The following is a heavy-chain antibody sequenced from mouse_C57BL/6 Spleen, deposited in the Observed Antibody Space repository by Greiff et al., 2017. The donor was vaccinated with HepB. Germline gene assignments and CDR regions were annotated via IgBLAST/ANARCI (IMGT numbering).Heavy chain of an antibody. CDR2: IYPGDGDT. D-gene: IGHD2-5*01. CDR3: AREYYSNYWAMDY. Sequence: VQLQQSGAELVKPGASVKISCKASGYAFRSYWMNWVKQRPGKGLEWIGQIYPGDGDTNYNGKFKGKATLTADKSSSTAYMQLSSLTSDDSAVYCCAREYYSNYWAMDYWGQGTSGTVSS. V-gene: IGHV1-80*01. J-gene: IGHJ4*01. CDR1: GYAFRSYW.